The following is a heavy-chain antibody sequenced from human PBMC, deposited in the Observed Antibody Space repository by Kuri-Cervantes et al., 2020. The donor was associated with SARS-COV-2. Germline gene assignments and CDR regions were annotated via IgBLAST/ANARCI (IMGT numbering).Heavy chain of an antibody. CDR2: FHDTGCT. CDR3: ARGNTCGIDL. V-gene: IGHV4-59*01. CDR1: GGSISNYY. Sequence: SETLSLTCTVSGGSISNYYWTWLRQPPGEGLEWIGDFHDTGCTNYNPSPESRVTISVETSRRQFSLNVRSVSAADTAVYYCARGNTCGIDLWGLGTLVTVSS. D-gene: IGHD1/OR15-1a*01. J-gene: IGHJ5*02.